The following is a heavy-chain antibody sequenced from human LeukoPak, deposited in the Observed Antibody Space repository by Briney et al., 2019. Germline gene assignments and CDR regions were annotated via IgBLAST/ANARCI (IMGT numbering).Heavy chain of an antibody. CDR1: GGSFSGYY. Sequence: ETLSLTCAVYGGSFSGYYWSWVRQAPGKGLEWVSAITGSGDNTWYVDSAKGRFTISRDNSNNTVYLQMNSLRAEDTAVYYCARDKWVTWGQGTLVTVSS. J-gene: IGHJ4*02. V-gene: IGHV3-23*01. CDR3: ARDKWVT. CDR2: ITGSGDNT. D-gene: IGHD5-18*01.